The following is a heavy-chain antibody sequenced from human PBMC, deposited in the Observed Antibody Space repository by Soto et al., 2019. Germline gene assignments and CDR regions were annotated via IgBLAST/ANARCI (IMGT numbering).Heavy chain of an antibody. CDR3: ARGLGYCRSGTCYREWFDP. V-gene: IGHV1-18*01. D-gene: IGHD2-15*01. J-gene: IGHJ5*01. CDR2: VSGDNGHT. Sequence: QVQLVQSGAEVKKPGASVKVSCKASGYTFTTHGISWVRQAPGQGLEWMGWVSGDNGHTNYAQSLQGRVTMTTDTSTKTVDLELRSLRSDDTAVYYFARGLGYCRSGTCYREWFDPRGQGTLVTVSS. CDR1: GYTFTTHG.